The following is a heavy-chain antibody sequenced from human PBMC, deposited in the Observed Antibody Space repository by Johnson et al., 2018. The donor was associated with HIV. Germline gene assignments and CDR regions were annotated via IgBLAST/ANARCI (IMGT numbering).Heavy chain of an antibody. CDR1: GFSFSDYY. CDR3: ARESLTTSDAFDM. J-gene: IGHJ3*02. V-gene: IGHV3-11*04. D-gene: IGHD1-1*01. Sequence: QVQLVESGGGLVQPGGSLRLSCAASGFSFSDYYMSWFRQAPGKGLEWLSYISVTGSVIYYADSVKGRFTISRDNTKNSVYLQMNSPTAEDTAVYYCARESLTTSDAFDMWGQGTMVTVSS. CDR2: ISVTGSVI.